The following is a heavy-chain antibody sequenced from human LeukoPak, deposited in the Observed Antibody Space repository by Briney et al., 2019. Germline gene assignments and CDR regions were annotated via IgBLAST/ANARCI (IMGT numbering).Heavy chain of an antibody. Sequence: GGSLRLSCAASGFTFSSYGMHWVRQAPGKGLEWVAFIRYDGSNKYYADSVKGRFTISRDNSKNTLYLQMNSLRAEDTAVYYCAKEYCSSTSCYISWFDPWRQGTLVTVSS. V-gene: IGHV3-30*02. CDR2: IRYDGSNK. J-gene: IGHJ5*02. D-gene: IGHD2-2*02. CDR1: GFTFSSYG. CDR3: AKEYCSSTSCYISWFDP.